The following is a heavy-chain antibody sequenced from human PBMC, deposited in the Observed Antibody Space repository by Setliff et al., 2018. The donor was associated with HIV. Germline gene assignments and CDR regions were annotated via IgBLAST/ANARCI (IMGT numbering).Heavy chain of an antibody. D-gene: IGHD6-13*01. J-gene: IGHJ1*01. CDR2: IFSNDEK. Sequence: SGPTLVNPTETLTLTCTVSGFSLSNARMGVSWIRQPPGKALEWLAHIFSNDEKSYSTSLKSRLTISKDTSKSQVVLTMTNMDPVDTATYYCARTPGIAAAEAYFKHWGQGTLVTVSS. CDR3: ARTPGIAAAEAYFKH. V-gene: IGHV2-26*01. CDR1: GFSLSNARMG.